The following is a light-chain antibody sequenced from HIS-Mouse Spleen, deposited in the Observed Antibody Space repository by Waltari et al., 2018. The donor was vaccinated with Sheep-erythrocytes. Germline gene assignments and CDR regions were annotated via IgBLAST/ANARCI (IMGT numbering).Light chain of an antibody. J-gene: IGLJ3*02. CDR3: CSYAGSSTPWV. CDR2: EGS. Sequence: GQSITISCTGTSSDVGSYNLVSWYQQHPGKAPKLMIYEGSKRPSGVSNRFSGSKSGNTASLTISGLQAEDKADYYCCSYAGSSTPWVFGGGTKLTVL. V-gene: IGLV2-23*01. CDR1: SSDVGSYNL.